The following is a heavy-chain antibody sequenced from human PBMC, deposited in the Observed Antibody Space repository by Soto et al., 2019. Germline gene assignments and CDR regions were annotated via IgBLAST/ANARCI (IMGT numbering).Heavy chain of an antibody. CDR3: TTDDRRTYYDSSGYATTDFFDY. CDR1: GFTFSTYA. J-gene: IGHJ4*02. CDR2: IKSKTDGGTT. V-gene: IGHV3-15*01. D-gene: IGHD3-22*01. Sequence: GGSLRLACAASGFTFSTYAMHWVRQAPGKGLEWVGRIKSKTDGGTTDYAAPVKGRFTISRDDSKNTLYLQMNSLKTEDTAVYYCTTDDRRTYYDSSGYATTDFFDYWGQGTLVTVSS.